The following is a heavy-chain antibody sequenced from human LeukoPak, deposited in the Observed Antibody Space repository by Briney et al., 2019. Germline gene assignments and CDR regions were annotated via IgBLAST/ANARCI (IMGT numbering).Heavy chain of an antibody. CDR3: ATSPGIAAAGTPH. D-gene: IGHD6-13*01. Sequence: ASVKVSCKASGYTLTGLSMHWVRQAPGKGLEWMGGFDPEDGETSYAQKFQGRVTMTKDTSTDTAYMELSSLRSEDTAVYYCATSPGIAAAGTPHWGQGTLVTVSS. V-gene: IGHV1-24*01. CDR2: FDPEDGET. J-gene: IGHJ4*02. CDR1: GYTLTGLS.